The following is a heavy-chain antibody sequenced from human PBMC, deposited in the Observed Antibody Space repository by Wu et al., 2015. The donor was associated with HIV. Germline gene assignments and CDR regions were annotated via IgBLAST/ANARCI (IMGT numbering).Heavy chain of an antibody. CDR2: INPNSGGSGGT. D-gene: IGHD2-2*01. J-gene: IGHJ4*02. Sequence: QVQLVQSGAEMKKPGASVKVSCKASGYTFIGYYLHWVRRAPGQGLEWMGWINPNSGGSGGTNYAQKFQGRVTMTRDTSISTAYMELSRLRSADMAVYYCVSSAGTSYYFDYWGQGTLVTVSS. V-gene: IGHV1-2*02. CDR3: VSSAGTSYYFDY. CDR1: GYTFIGYY.